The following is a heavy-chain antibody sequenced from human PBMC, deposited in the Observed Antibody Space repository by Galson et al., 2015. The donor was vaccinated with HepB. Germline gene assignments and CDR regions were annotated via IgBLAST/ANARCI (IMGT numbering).Heavy chain of an antibody. J-gene: IGHJ3*02. CDR2: IDWDDDK. V-gene: IGHV2-70*11. CDR1: GFSLTTNGMC. CDR3: ARILSYGDLASGALDI. D-gene: IGHD4-17*01. Sequence: PALVKPTQTLTLTCTFSGFSLTTNGMCVSWIRQPPGKALEWLARIDWDDDKYYSTSLKTRLTISKDTSKNQVVLKMTNMDPLDTATYYCARILSYGDLASGALDIWGQGTMVTVSS.